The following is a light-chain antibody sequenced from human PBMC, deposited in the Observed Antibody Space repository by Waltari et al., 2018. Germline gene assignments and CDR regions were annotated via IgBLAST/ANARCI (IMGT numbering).Light chain of an antibody. Sequence: DIQMPPSPSSVSASVGDRVTITRRARQGITSWLAWYQQKPGKAPKLLIYGASTLRSGVPSRFSGSGSGTDFTLTISSLQPEDFATYYCQQANTFPLTFGGGTKVEIK. J-gene: IGKJ4*01. CDR1: QGITSW. CDR3: QQANTFPLT. V-gene: IGKV1D-12*01. CDR2: GAS.